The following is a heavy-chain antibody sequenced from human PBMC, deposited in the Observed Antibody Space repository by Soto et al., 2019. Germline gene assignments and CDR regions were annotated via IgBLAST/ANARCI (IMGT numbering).Heavy chain of an antibody. V-gene: IGHV3-30-3*01. J-gene: IGHJ4*02. CDR3: ARVNTFWSGYYTENAFDY. D-gene: IGHD3-3*01. CDR1: GFTFSSYA. CDR2: ISYDGSNK. Sequence: PGGSLRLACAASGFTFSSYAMHWVRQAPGKGLEWVAVISYDGSNKYYADSVKGRFTISRDNSKNTLYLQMNSLRAEDTAVYYCARVNTFWSGYYTENAFDYWGQGTLVTVSS.